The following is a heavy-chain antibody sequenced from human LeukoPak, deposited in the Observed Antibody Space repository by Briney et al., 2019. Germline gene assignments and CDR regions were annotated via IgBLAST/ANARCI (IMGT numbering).Heavy chain of an antibody. CDR1: GGSFSGYY. V-gene: IGHV4-34*01. CDR2: INHSGST. CDR3: ARGTINYYDTHHPDY. D-gene: IGHD3-22*01. J-gene: IGHJ4*02. Sequence: SETLSLTCAVYGGSFSGYYWSWIRQPPGKGLEWIGEINHSGSTNYNPSLKSRVTISVDTSKSQFSLKLSSVTAADTAVYYCARGTINYYDTHHPDYWGQGTLVTVSS.